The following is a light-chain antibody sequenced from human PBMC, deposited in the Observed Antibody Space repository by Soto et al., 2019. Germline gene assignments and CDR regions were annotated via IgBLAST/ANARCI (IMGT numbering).Light chain of an antibody. J-gene: IGKJ1*01. CDR3: QQYNSYSRT. CDR1: QSISSW. V-gene: IGKV1-5*01. CDR2: DAS. Sequence: DIQMTQSPSTLSASVGDRVTITCRASQSISSWLAWYQKKPGKDPKLLIYDASSLESGVPSRFSGSGSGTEFNLTISRLQTDDFATYYCQQYNSYSRTFGQGTKVDIK.